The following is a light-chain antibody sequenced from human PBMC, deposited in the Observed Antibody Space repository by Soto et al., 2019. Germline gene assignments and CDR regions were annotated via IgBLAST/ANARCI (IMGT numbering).Light chain of an antibody. CDR3: QQYNNQPLT. V-gene: IGKV1-5*01. Sequence: DTQMTQSPATLSVSLGDRVTITCRASQRISSNLAWYQQKPGQAPKLLIYDASTLANGLPSRFSGSGSGTEFTLTISSLQSEDFATYYCQQYNNQPLTFGGGTKVEI. CDR2: DAS. CDR1: QRISSN. J-gene: IGKJ4*01.